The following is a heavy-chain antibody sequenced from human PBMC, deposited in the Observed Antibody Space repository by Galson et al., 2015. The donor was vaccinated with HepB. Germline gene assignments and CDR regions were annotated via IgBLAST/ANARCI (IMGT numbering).Heavy chain of an antibody. D-gene: IGHD1-26*01. V-gene: IGHV1-69*13. Sequence: SVKVSCKASGGTFSSYAISWVRQAPGQGLEWMGGIIPIFGTANYAQKFQGRVTITADESTSTAYMELSSLRSEDTAVYYCARGGSYPDAFDIWGQGTMVTVSS. CDR2: IIPIFGTA. J-gene: IGHJ3*02. CDR1: GGTFSSYA. CDR3: ARGGSYPDAFDI.